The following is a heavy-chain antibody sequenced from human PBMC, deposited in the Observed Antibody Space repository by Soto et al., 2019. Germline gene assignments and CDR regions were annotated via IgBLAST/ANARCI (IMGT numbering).Heavy chain of an antibody. CDR3: ARLPHDILTAYEDYGVDV. J-gene: IGHJ6*02. V-gene: IGHV3-48*03. D-gene: IGHD3-9*01. CDR1: GFSFSSYE. Sequence: EGQLVESGGCLVQPGGSLRLSCAASGFSFSSYEMNWVRQALGKGLGWVSYISSSGSTIYQADSVKGRFTISRDNAKNSLFLQMNSLRAEDTAVYYCARLPHDILTAYEDYGVDVWGQGTTVTVSS. CDR2: ISSSGSTI.